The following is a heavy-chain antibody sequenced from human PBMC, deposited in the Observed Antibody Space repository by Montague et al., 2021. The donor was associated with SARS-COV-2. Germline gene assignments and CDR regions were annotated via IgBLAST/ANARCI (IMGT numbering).Heavy chain of an antibody. D-gene: IGHD6-19*01. V-gene: IGHV4-39*07. CDR1: GGSISTSPYF. Sequence: SETLSLTCTVSGGSISTSPYFWGWIRQPPGEGLEWIGSIYYSGSTYYNPSLKSRVAISIDTSENQFSLKLSSVTAADTAVYYCARGNRIAVAGTDFDYWGQGPLVTVPP. J-gene: IGHJ4*02. CDR2: IYYSGST. CDR3: ARGNRIAVAGTDFDY.